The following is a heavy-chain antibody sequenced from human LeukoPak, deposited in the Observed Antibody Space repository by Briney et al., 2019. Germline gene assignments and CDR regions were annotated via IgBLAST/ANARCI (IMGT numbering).Heavy chain of an antibody. CDR3: ARDIGLDYSSSSFASDI. CDR2: IYSGGST. Sequence: SETLSLTCTVSGGSFTTHYWNWFRQPAGKGLAGIGRIYSGGSTNYKSSLKSRVIMSIDTSKRQLSLKLSSVTAADTAIYYCARDIGLDYSSSSFASDIWVPGTLVIVSS. V-gene: IGHV4-4*07. CDR1: GGSFTTHY. J-gene: IGHJ3*02. D-gene: IGHD6-6*01.